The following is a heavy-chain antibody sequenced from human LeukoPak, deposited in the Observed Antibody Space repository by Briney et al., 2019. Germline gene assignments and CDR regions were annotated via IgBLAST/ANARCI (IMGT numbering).Heavy chain of an antibody. V-gene: IGHV1-24*01. CDR1: GYTLTELS. J-gene: IGHJ4*02. Sequence: ASVKVSCKVSGYTLTELSMHWVRQAPGKGLEWMGGFDPEDGETIYAQKFQGRVTMTTDTSTSTAYMELRSLRSDDTAVYYCARDSLGSMEYWXQGTLVTVXS. D-gene: IGHD3-16*01. CDR3: ARDSLGSMEY. CDR2: FDPEDGET.